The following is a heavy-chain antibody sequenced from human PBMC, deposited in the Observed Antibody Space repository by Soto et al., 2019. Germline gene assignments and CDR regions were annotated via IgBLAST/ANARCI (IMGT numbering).Heavy chain of an antibody. D-gene: IGHD3-3*01. CDR2: ISAYNGNT. CDR3: ARYCDFWSGSVRFDP. V-gene: IGHV1-18*01. CDR1: GYTFTSYG. J-gene: IGHJ5*02. Sequence: GASVKVSCKASGYTFTSYGISWVRQAPGQGLEWMGWISAYNGNTNYAQKLQGRVTMTTDTSTSTAYMELRSLRSDDTAVYYCARYCDFWSGSVRFDPWGQGTLVTVSS.